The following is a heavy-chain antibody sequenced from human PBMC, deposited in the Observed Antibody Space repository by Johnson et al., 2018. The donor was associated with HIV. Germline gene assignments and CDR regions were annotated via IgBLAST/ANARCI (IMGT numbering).Heavy chain of an antibody. CDR1: VFTFEDHG. CDR3: TRKHYYDISGQGGGLDI. V-gene: IGHV3-20*04. Sequence: VQLVESGGGVVRPGGSLKLSCVGSVFTFEDHGMSWVRQAPGKGLEWVSGIDWNGGRQGYVDSVKGRFTISRDNAKNSLYMEMNNLRAEDTAFYYCTRKHYYDISGQGGGLDIWGQGTMVSVSS. D-gene: IGHD3-22*01. CDR2: IDWNGGRQ. J-gene: IGHJ3*02.